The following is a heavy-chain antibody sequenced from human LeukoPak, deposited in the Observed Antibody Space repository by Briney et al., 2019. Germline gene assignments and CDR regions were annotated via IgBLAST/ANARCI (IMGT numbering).Heavy chain of an antibody. CDR1: GGSFNAYY. CDR3: ARGGDLFCTTTSCYPSWFDP. V-gene: IGHV4-34*01. J-gene: IGHJ5*02. Sequence: SETLSLTFAVYGGSFNAYYWTWIRQTPGKGLEWIGEINRSGNTNYNPSLESRVTISADTSKNQFSLNLGSVTAADTAMYYCARGGDLFCTTTSCYPSWFDPWGQGTLVTVSS. D-gene: IGHD2-2*01. CDR2: INRSGNT.